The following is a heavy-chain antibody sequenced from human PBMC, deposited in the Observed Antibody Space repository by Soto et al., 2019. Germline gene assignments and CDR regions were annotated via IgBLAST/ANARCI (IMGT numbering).Heavy chain of an antibody. CDR1: GFTFSSYA. J-gene: IGHJ2*01. CDR3: ARAGGYYYWYFDL. D-gene: IGHD3-22*01. CDR2: ISYDGSNK. Sequence: QVQLVESGGGVVQPGRSLRLSCAASGFTFSSYAMHWVRQAPGKGLEWVAVISYDGSNKYYADSVKGRFTISRDNSKNTLYLTMNSLRAEDTAEYYCARAGGYYYWYFDLWGRGTLVTVSS. V-gene: IGHV3-30-3*01.